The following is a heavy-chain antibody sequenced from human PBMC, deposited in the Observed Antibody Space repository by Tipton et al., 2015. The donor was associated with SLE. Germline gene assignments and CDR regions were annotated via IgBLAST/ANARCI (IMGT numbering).Heavy chain of an antibody. V-gene: IGHV4-4*07. CDR2: IYSSGSP. CDR3: ATYSGWFHT. J-gene: IGHJ5*01. D-gene: IGHD4-11*01. Sequence: TLSLTCTVSGGSISSYYWSWIRQPAGGGLEWIGRIYSSGSPNYNPSLKSRVSISLDTSKNQFSLKLNSVTAADTAVYYCATYSGWFHTWGHGALVTVSS. CDR1: GGSISSYY.